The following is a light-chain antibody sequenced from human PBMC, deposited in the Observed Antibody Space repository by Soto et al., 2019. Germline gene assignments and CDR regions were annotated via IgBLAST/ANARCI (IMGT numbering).Light chain of an antibody. Sequence: QSALTQPPSSSGTPGQRVTISCSGRSANIGNNYVCWYQQLPGTAPKLLIYSNNQRPSGVPDRFSGSKSGTSASLAISGLRYEDEADYYCVSWDDSMSGLVFGTGTKVTVL. V-gene: IGLV1-47*02. CDR1: SANIGNNY. CDR3: VSWDDSMSGLV. J-gene: IGLJ1*01. CDR2: SNN.